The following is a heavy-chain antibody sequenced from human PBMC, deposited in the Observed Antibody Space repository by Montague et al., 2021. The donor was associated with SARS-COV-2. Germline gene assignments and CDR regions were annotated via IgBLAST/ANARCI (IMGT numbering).Heavy chain of an antibody. Sequence: ILSLTCTVSGGSIKSGGYYWSWIRQHPGKGLEWIGCTSYGGSTHYSPSLKSRISISVDTSKNHFSLRLNSVTAADTAIYYCARDKYFYYGSGPFDPWGQGTLVIVSS. V-gene: IGHV4-31*03. D-gene: IGHD3-10*01. CDR1: GGSIKSGGYY. J-gene: IGHJ5*02. CDR2: TSYGGST. CDR3: ARDKYFYYGSGPFDP.